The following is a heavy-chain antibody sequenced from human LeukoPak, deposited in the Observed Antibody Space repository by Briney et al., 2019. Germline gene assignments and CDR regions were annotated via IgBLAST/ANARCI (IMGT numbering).Heavy chain of an antibody. V-gene: IGHV4-59*12. J-gene: IGHJ6*02. D-gene: IGHD2-21*01. Sequence: PSETLSLTCTVSGGSISSYYWSWIRQPPGKGLEWIGYIYYSGSTNYNPSLKSRVTISVDTSKNQFSLKLSSVTAADTAVYYCGKDIQPGGMDVWGQGTTVTVSS. CDR2: IYYSGST. CDR3: GKDIQPGGMDV. CDR1: GGSISSYY.